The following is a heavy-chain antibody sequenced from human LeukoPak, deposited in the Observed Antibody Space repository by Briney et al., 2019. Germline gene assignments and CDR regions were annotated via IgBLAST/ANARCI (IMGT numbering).Heavy chain of an antibody. V-gene: IGHV3-48*03. CDR3: ARDGGLVRGVIIRGDYFDY. D-gene: IGHD3-10*01. CDR1: GFTFSSYE. Sequence: GGSLRLSCAASGFTFSSYEINWVRQAPGKGLEWVSYISSSGSTRYYADSVKGRFTISRDNAKNSLYLQMNSLRAEDAAVYYCARDGGLVRGVIIRGDYFDYWGQGTLVTVSS. J-gene: IGHJ4*02. CDR2: ISSSGSTR.